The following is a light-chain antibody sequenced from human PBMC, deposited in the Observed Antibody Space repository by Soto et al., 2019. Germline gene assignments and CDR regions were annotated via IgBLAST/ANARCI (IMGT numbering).Light chain of an antibody. Sequence: AIQMTQSPSSLSASVGDRVTITCRASQGMRDDLAWYQQKPGKAPKVLIYSASVLESGVPSRFSGSGSGTDFTLTISSLQPEDFATYYCLQDNSDPLTFGGGTKIEIK. CDR1: QGMRDD. J-gene: IGKJ4*01. V-gene: IGKV1-6*01. CDR3: LQDNSDPLT. CDR2: SAS.